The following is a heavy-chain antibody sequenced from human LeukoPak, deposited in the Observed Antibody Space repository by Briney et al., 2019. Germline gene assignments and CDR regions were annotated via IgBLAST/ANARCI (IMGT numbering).Heavy chain of an antibody. D-gene: IGHD3-10*01. CDR2: ISSSSSYI. V-gene: IGHV3-21*01. Sequence: GRSLRLSCAASGFTLSSYSMNWVRQAPGKGLEWVSSISSSSSYIYYADSVKGRFTISRDNAKNSLYLQINSLRAEDTAVYYCARAYYYGSGSPRSGWFDPWGQGTLVTVSS. CDR3: ARAYYYGSGSPRSGWFDP. CDR1: GFTLSSYS. J-gene: IGHJ5*02.